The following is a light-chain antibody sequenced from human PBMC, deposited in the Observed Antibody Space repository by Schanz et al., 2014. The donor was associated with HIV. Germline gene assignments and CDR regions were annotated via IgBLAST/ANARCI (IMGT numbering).Light chain of an antibody. CDR1: TSSIKTNT. V-gene: IGLV1-44*01. CDR2: NTY. CDR3: GTWDDSLNGWV. J-gene: IGLJ3*02. Sequence: QSVLTQPPSASGTPGQRVTISCSGSTSSIKTNTVNWFQPPPGTAPKLLIYNTYHRPSGVPDRFSGSESGTSASLAISGLQSEDEADYYCGTWDDSLNGWVFGGGTKLTVL.